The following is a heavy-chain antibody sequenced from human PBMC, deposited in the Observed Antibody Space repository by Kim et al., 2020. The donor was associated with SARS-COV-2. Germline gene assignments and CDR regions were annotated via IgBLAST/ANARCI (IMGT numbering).Heavy chain of an antibody. CDR3: AKSRVYGDYDTNWFDP. Sequence: SVKGRFTISRDHSKNTLYLQMNSLRAEDTAVYYCAKSRVYGDYDTNWFDPWGQGTLVTVSS. J-gene: IGHJ5*02. D-gene: IGHD4-17*01. V-gene: IGHV3-33*06.